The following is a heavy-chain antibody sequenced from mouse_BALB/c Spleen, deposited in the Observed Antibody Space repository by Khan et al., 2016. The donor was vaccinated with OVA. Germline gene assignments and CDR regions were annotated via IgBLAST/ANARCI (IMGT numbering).Heavy chain of an antibody. J-gene: IGHJ4*01. CDR2: IWGDGNT. CDR3: ARWAPFYAVDY. D-gene: IGHD2-3*01. CDR1: GFSLTNYG. Sequence: QVQLKESGPGLVAPSQSLSITCTVSGFSLTNYGVTWVRQPPGKGLEWLGVIWGDGNTNYHSGLISRLSISKDNSKSQVFLKLNSLQTDDTATYYGARWAPFYAVDYWGQGTSVTVSS. V-gene: IGHV2-3*01.